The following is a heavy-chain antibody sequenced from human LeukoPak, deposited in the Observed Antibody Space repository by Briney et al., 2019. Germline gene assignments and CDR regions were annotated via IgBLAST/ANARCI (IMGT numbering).Heavy chain of an antibody. CDR3: ARASSFGEFVDY. V-gene: IGHV1-2*04. Sequence: ASVKVSCKASGYTFTGYYMHWVRQAPGQGLEWMGWINPNSGGTNYAQKFQGWVTITRDTSASTAYMELSSLRSEDTAVYYCARASSFGEFVDYWGQGTLVTVSS. D-gene: IGHD3-10*01. CDR2: INPNSGGT. J-gene: IGHJ4*02. CDR1: GYTFTGYY.